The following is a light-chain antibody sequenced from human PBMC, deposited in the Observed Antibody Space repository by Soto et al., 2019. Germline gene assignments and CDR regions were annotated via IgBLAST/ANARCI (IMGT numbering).Light chain of an antibody. CDR3: QQYGSSPET. CDR2: GAS. CDR1: QSVSSSY. V-gene: IGKV3-20*01. J-gene: IGKJ1*01. Sequence: EVLVTQSPATLSVSPGEGVTLSCRANQSVSSSYLAWYQQKPGQAPRLLIYGASSRATGIPDRFSGSGSGTDFTLTISRLEPEDFAVYYCQQYGSSPETFGQGTKVDIK.